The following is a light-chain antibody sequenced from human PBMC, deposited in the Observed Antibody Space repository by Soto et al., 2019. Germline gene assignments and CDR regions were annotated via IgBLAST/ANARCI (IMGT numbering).Light chain of an antibody. V-gene: IGKV1-39*01. CDR2: AAS. CDR3: QQSYSTQLYT. J-gene: IGKJ2*01. Sequence: DIQMTQSASSLSASVGDRVTITCRASQSISSYLNWYQQKPGKAPKLLMYAASSLQSGVPSRFSGSGSGTDLTLTISTLQPEDFATYYCQQSYSTQLYTFGRGTKLEIK. CDR1: QSISSY.